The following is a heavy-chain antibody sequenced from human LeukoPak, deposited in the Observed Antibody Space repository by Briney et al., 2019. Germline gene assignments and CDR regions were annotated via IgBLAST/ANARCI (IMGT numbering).Heavy chain of an antibody. D-gene: IGHD6-13*01. J-gene: IGHJ3*02. V-gene: IGHV1-2*02. CDR2: INPNSGGT. CDR3: ARPCSTAAHDASDI. CDR1: GYTFTGYY. Sequence: ASVKVSCKASGYTFTGYYMHWVRQAPGQGLEWMGWINPNSGGTNYAQKFQGRVTMTRDTSISTAYMELSRLRSDDTAVYYCARPCSTAAHDASDIWGQGTMVTVSS.